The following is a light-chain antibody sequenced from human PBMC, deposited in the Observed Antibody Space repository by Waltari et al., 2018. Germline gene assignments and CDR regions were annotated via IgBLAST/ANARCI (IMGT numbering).Light chain of an antibody. CDR1: QSVSYY. CDR2: VAS. J-gene: IGKJ4*01. V-gene: IGKV1-39*01. CDR3: QQTYNAPLT. Sequence: DVQMTQSPSSLPPSVGDRVTITCRASQSVSYYLNWYQQKAGQAPKLLIYVASSLETGVPSRFSGSGSGTDFTLTISNLQPEDFATYLCQQTYNAPLTFGGGTKVEIK.